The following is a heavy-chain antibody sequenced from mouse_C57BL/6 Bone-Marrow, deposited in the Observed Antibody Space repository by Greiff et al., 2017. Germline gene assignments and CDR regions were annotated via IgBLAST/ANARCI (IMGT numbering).Heavy chain of an antibody. CDR3: ARQSTMITTGAMDY. D-gene: IGHD2-4*01. V-gene: IGHV5-2*01. CDR1: EYEFPSHD. Sequence: EVKVVESGGGLVQPGESLKLSCESNEYEFPSHDMSWVRKTPEKRLELVAAINSDGGSTYYPDTMERRFIISRDTTKKTLYLQMSSLRSEDTALYYCARQSTMITTGAMDYWGQGTSVTVSS. J-gene: IGHJ4*01. CDR2: INSDGGST.